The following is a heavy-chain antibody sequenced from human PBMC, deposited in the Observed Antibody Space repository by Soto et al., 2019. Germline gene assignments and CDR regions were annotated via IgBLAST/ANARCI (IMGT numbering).Heavy chain of an antibody. CDR1: GGSISSYY. Sequence: SETLSLTCTVSGGSISSYYWGWIRQPPGKGLEWIGIIFYNGFTYYSPSLKSRVTISVDTSKNQFSLKLTSVTAADTAVYYCARQDDFWSGSGWFDPWGQGTLVTVSS. CDR2: IFYNGFT. CDR3: ARQDDFWSGSGWFDP. J-gene: IGHJ5*02. V-gene: IGHV4-39*01. D-gene: IGHD3-3*01.